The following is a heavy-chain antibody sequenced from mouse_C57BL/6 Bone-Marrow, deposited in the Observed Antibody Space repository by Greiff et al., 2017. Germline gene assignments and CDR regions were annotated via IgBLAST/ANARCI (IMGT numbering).Heavy chain of an antibody. CDR3: TRSRAITPGY. CDR2: IDPETGGT. J-gene: IGHJ2*01. D-gene: IGHD1-2*01. Sequence: VQVVESGAELVRPGASVTLSCKASGYTFTDYEMHWVKQTPVHGLEWIGAIDPETGGTAYNQKFKGKAILTADKSSSTAYMELRSLTSEDSAVYYCTRSRAITPGYWGQGTTLTVSS. CDR1: GYTFTDYE. V-gene: IGHV1-15*01.